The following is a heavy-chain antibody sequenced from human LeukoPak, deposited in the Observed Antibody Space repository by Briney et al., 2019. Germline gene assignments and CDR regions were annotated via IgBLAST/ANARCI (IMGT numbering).Heavy chain of an antibody. CDR2: INSDGSST. D-gene: IGHD3-22*01. J-gene: IGHJ4*02. CDR3: AKSGLRGYYDSCGYQIDY. Sequence: GGSLRLSCAASGFTFNSYWMHWVRQAPGKGLLWLSRINSDGSSTTYADSVKGRFTISRDNSKNTLYLQMNSLRAEDTAVYYCAKSGLRGYYDSCGYQIDYWGQGTLVTVSS. V-gene: IGHV3-74*01. CDR1: GFTFNSYW.